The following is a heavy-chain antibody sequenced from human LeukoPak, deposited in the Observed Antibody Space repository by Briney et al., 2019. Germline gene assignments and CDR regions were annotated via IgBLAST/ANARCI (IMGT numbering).Heavy chain of an antibody. Sequence: EASVKVSCKASGCTFTGYYMHWVRQAPGQGLEWMGWINPNSGGTNYAQKFQGRVTMTRDTSISTAYMELSRLRSDDTAVYYCARGSRLLWFGESVDYWGQGTLVTVSS. D-gene: IGHD3-10*01. CDR1: GCTFTGYY. J-gene: IGHJ4*02. CDR3: ARGSRLLWFGESVDY. V-gene: IGHV1-2*02. CDR2: INPNSGGT.